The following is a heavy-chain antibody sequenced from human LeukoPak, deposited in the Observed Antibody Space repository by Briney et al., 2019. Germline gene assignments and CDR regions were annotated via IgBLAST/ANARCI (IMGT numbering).Heavy chain of an antibody. D-gene: IGHD3-9*01. CDR3: ARGITYYDILTGRAPSYYMDV. CDR1: GGSVSSGSYY. J-gene: IGHJ6*03. V-gene: IGHV4-61*02. Sequence: SETLSLTCTVSGGSVSSGSYYWSWIRQPAGKGLEWIGRIYTSGSTNYNPSLKSRVTMSVDTSKNQFSLKLSSVTAADTAVYYCARGITYYDILTGRAPSYYMDVWGKGTTVTVSS. CDR2: IYTSGST.